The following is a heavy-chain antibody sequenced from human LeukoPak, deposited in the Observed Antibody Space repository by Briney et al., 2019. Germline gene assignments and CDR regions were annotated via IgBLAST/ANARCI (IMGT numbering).Heavy chain of an antibody. D-gene: IGHD2-21*02. CDR3: ARGKAVTAMGY. CDR1: GGSISITSYY. Sequence: PSETLSLTCTVSGGSISITSYYWGWIRQPPGKGLEWIGSMYSSGSTYYNPSLKSRVTISVDTSKNQFSLKLSSVTAADTAVYYCARGKAVTAMGYWGQGTLVTVSS. CDR2: MYSSGST. J-gene: IGHJ4*02. V-gene: IGHV4-39*07.